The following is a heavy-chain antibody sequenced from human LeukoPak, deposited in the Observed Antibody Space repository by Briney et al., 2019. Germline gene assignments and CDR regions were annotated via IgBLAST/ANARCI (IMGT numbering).Heavy chain of an antibody. CDR2: IKHDGSDQ. V-gene: IGHV3-7*03. J-gene: IGHJ4*02. CDR1: GFTFSNYW. Sequence: GGSLRLSCAASGFTFSNYWLTWVRQAPGKGLEWVANIKHDGSDQYYLDSVKGRFTISRDNAKNSLYLQMNSLRAEDTAVYYCARDGVVVIDYWGQGTLVTVSS. CDR3: ARDGVVVIDY. D-gene: IGHD3-22*01.